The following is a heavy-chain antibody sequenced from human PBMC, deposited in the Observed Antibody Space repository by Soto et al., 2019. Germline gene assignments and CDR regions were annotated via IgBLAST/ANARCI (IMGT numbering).Heavy chain of an antibody. Sequence: PGGSLRLSCAASGFTFSSYEMNWFRLAPGKGLEWISYISSTGSTKHYADSVTGRFTISRDNAKNLLSLQMNSLRVEDTAVYYCARDGGGWGRGTLVTVSS. J-gene: IGHJ4*02. V-gene: IGHV3-48*03. CDR3: ARDGGG. D-gene: IGHD3-16*01. CDR2: ISSTGSTK. CDR1: GFTFSSYE.